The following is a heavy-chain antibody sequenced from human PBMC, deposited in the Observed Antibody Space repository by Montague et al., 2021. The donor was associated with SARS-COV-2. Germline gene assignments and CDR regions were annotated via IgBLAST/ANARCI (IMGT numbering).Heavy chain of an antibody. D-gene: IGHD3-10*01. CDR3: ALNYFRVRSWYGMDV. CDR2: IYYSGGT. V-gene: IGHV4-31*03. J-gene: IGHJ6*02. Sequence: TLSLTCTVSGGSISSGGYYWSWIRQHPGKGLEWIGYIYYSGGTYYNPSLKSRVTISVDTSKNQFSLKLSSVTAADTAVYYCALNYFRVRSWYGMDVWGQGTTVTVSS. CDR1: GGSISSGGYY.